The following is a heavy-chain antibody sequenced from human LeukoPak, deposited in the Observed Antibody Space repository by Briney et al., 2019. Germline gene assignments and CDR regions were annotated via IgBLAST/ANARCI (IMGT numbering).Heavy chain of an antibody. CDR1: GFTFSSYA. D-gene: IGHD6-19*01. CDR3: AKDGVAVAYDAFDI. CDR2: ISGSGGST. J-gene: IGHJ3*02. Sequence: QTGGSLRLSCAASGFTFSSYAMSWVRQAPGKGLEWVSAISGSGGSTYYADSVKGRFTIPRGNSKNTLYLQMDSLRAEDTAVYYCAKDGVAVAYDAFDIWGQGTMVTVSS. V-gene: IGHV3-23*01.